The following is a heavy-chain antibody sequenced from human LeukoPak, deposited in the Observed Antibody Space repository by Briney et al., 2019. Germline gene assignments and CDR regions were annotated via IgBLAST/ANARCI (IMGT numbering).Heavy chain of an antibody. D-gene: IGHD6-6*01. Sequence: GRSLRLSCAASGFTFDGYAMHWVRQAPGKGLEWVSGISWNSGSIGYADSVKGRFTISRDNAKNSLYLQMNSLRAEDTALYYCAKDMDKYSSSSDYYYYYGMDVWGQGTTVTVSS. CDR3: AKDMDKYSSSSDYYYYYGMDV. J-gene: IGHJ6*02. V-gene: IGHV3-9*01. CDR1: GFTFDGYA. CDR2: ISWNSGSI.